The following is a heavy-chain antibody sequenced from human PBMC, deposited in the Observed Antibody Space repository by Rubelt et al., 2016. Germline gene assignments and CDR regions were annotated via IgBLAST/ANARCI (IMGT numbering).Heavy chain of an antibody. D-gene: IGHD3-10*01. CDR3: VRDRHVGEGYSNVFDI. Sequence: QLPLVQSGAEVKKPGSSVKVSCKASGGTFSSYAISWVRQAPGQGLEWMGGIIPIFGTANYAQKFPGRVTITAEKSTSAAYMELSSLRSEDTAVYYCVRDRHVGEGYSNVFDIWGQGTVLTVSS. CDR1: GGTFSSYA. V-gene: IGHV1-69*06. J-gene: IGHJ3*02. CDR2: IIPIFGTA.